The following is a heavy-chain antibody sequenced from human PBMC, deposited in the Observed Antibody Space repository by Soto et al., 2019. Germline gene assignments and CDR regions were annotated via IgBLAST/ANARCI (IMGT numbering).Heavy chain of an antibody. V-gene: IGHV4-59*11. J-gene: IGHJ4*01. CDR3: ARSAHYF. D-gene: IGHD6-25*01. Sequence: PWETLALSCTVSGASMENHYGSWIRQPPGKGLEYIGYMFYTGRADYNASFTSRVSMSVDTSNNQFSLKLRSVSAADTAVYYCARSAHYF. CDR1: GASMENHY. CDR2: MFYTGRA.